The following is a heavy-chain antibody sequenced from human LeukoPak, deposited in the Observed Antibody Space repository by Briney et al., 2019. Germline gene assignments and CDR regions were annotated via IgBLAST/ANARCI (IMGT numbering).Heavy chain of an antibody. Sequence: GESLKISCKGSGYNFTSYWIGWVRQMPGKGLEWMGIIYPGDSDTRYSPSFQGQVTISADKSISTAYLQWSSLKASDTAMYYCARQTDDCSSTSCYTYYFDYWGQGTLVTVSS. CDR1: GYNFTSYW. CDR2: IYPGDSDT. V-gene: IGHV5-51*01. J-gene: IGHJ4*02. D-gene: IGHD2-2*02. CDR3: ARQTDDCSSTSCYTYYFDY.